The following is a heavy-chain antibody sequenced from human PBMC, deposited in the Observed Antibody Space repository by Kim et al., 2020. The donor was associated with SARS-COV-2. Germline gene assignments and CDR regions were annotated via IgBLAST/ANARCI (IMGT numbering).Heavy chain of an antibody. CDR2: SGGT. Sequence: SGGTNYAQKFQGRVTMTRDTSISTAYMELSRLRSDDTAVYYCALVYLWDYWGQGTLVTVSS. J-gene: IGHJ4*02. D-gene: IGHD6-6*01. V-gene: IGHV1-2*02. CDR3: ALVYLWDY.